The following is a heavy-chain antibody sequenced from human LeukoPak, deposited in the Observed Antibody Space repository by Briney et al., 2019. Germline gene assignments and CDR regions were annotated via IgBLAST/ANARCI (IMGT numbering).Heavy chain of an antibody. CDR1: GGSISSSSYY. V-gene: IGHV4-39*01. CDR2: IYYSGST. Sequence: SETLSLTCTVSGGSISSSSYYWGWIRQPPGKGLEWIGNIYYSGSTYYNPSLKSRVTISIDTSKNQFSLKLTSVTAADTAVHYCARRGDGYNYFDYWGQETLVTVSS. J-gene: IGHJ4*02. D-gene: IGHD5-24*01. CDR3: ARRGDGYNYFDY.